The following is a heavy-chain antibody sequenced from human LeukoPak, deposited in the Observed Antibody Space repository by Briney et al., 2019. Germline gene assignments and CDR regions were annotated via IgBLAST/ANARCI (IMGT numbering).Heavy chain of an antibody. D-gene: IGHD4-11*01. Sequence: ASVKVSCKASGYTFTSYGISWVRQAPGQGLEWMGWINPNSGGTNYAQKFQGRVTMTRDTSTSTVYMELSSLRSEDTAVYYCARDTERLQQGLEYWGQGTLVTVSS. CDR3: ARDTERLQQGLEY. CDR1: GYTFTSYG. J-gene: IGHJ4*02. V-gene: IGHV1-18*01. CDR2: INPNSGGT.